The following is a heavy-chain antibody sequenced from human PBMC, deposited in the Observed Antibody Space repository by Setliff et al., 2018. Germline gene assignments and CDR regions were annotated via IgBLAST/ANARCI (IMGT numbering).Heavy chain of an antibody. Sequence: PSETLSLTCKVSGDSMIGYYWSWIRQPPGKGLDWIGCVYSGGSPNYSPSFKSRVTMSIDTSKNQFSLKLKSVTAADTAVYYCARLYHNDNSADFRRAPFDVWGQGMMVTVSS. CDR2: VYSGGSP. V-gene: IGHV4-59*01. J-gene: IGHJ3*01. CDR3: ARLYHNDNSADFRRAPFDV. D-gene: IGHD3-22*01. CDR1: GDSMIGYY.